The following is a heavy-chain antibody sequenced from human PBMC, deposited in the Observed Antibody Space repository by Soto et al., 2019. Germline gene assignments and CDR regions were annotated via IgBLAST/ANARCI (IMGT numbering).Heavy chain of an antibody. CDR3: ARELQGGARKASDI. CDR1: SGSLSSFY. V-gene: IGHV4-59*01. Sequence: SETLSLTCTVSSGSLSSFYWSWIRQPPGKGLEWIGYISYSGSTNYNPSLESRVTISVDTSRNQFSLNLNSVTAADTAIYYCARELQGGARKASDIWGQGTMVNVSS. J-gene: IGHJ3*02. CDR2: ISYSGST. D-gene: IGHD3-10*01.